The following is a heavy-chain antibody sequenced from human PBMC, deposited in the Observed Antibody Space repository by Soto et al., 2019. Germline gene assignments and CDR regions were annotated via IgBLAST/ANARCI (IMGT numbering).Heavy chain of an antibody. CDR1: GFTFSSYA. J-gene: IGHJ4*02. D-gene: IGHD3-10*01. V-gene: IGHV3-23*01. CDR2: ISGSGGST. Sequence: EVQLLESGGGLVQPGGSLRLSCAASGFTFSSYAMSWVRQAPGKGLEWVSAISGSGGSTYYADSVKGRFTISRDNSKNTRYLQMNSLRAEDTAVYYCANGAYGSGGLFDYWGQGTLVTVSS. CDR3: ANGAYGSGGLFDY.